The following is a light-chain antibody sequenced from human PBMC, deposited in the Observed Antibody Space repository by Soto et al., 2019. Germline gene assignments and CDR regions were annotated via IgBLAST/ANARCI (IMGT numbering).Light chain of an antibody. CDR1: SSDVSDYNC. Sequence: SVLTQPAPVCRSPGQSITISCTGTSSDVSDYNCVSWYQQHPGKAPTGMIFEVRNRPSGVSDRFSGSKSGNTASLTISGLQAEAEADYYSSSHTTKRSPHKVFATEAKVT. J-gene: IGLJ1*01. CDR2: EVR. V-gene: IGLV2-14*01. CDR3: SSHTTKRSPHKV.